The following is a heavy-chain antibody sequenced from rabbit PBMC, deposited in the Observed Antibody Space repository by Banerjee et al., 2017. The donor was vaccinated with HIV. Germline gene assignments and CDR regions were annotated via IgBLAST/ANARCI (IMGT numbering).Heavy chain of an antibody. CDR3: ARDLTGVIGWNFNL. V-gene: IGHV1S45*01. D-gene: IGHD1-1*01. CDR2: IYAGSSGDT. Sequence: QEQLEESGGDLVKPEGSLTLTCTASGFSFSNKYVMCWVRQAPGKGPEWIACIYAGSSGDTYYATWAKGRFTISKTSWTTVTLQMTSLTAADTATYFCARDLTGVIGWNFNLWGPGTLVT. CDR1: GFSFSNKYV. J-gene: IGHJ4*01.